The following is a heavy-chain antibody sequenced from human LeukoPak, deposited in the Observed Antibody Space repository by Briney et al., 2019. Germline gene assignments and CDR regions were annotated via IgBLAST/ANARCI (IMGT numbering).Heavy chain of an antibody. J-gene: IGHJ4*02. CDR2: IYHSGST. V-gene: IGHV4-30-2*01. CDR3: ARGKGSGFYFDY. CDR1: VGSISSGGYS. Sequence: PAEPLSLTCAVSVGSISSGGYSWSWIGQPPGKGLEWIGYIYHSGSTYYNPSLKSRVTRAVDRSKNLFSLKLSAVTAADTAVYYCARGKGSGFYFDYWGQGTLVTVSS.